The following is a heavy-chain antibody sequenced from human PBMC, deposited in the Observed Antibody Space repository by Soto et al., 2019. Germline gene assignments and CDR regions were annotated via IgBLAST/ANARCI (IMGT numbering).Heavy chain of an antibody. CDR3: ARGEDIVVVPAAMVPYFDY. CDR1: GYTFTSYY. Sequence: QVQLVQSGAEVKKPGASVKVSCKASGYTFTSYYMHWVRQAPGQGLEWMGIINPSGGSTSYAQKFQGRVTMTRDTSTSTVYMELSSLRSEDTAVYYCARGEDIVVVPAAMVPYFDYCGQGTLVTVSS. J-gene: IGHJ4*02. V-gene: IGHV1-46*03. D-gene: IGHD2-2*01. CDR2: INPSGGST.